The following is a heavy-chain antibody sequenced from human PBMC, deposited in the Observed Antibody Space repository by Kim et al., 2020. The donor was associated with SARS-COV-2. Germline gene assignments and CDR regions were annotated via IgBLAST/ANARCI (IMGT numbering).Heavy chain of an antibody. CDR3: AEPSYTGSYRHAFDI. Sequence: SETLSLTCTVSGGSMTSYFWTWIRQPPGKGLEWIGYISDTGSTSYNPSLQSRVTISVDTSTNQFSLRLTSVTASDPAVYYWAEPSYTGSYRHAFDIWGRGTVFIVPS. J-gene: IGHJ3*02. V-gene: IGHV4-59*08. CDR2: ISDTGST. D-gene: IGHD1-26*01. CDR1: GGSMTSYF.